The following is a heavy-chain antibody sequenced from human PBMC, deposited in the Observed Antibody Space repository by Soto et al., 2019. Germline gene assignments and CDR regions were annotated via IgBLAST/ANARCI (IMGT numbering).Heavy chain of an antibody. V-gene: IGHV4-30-4*01. D-gene: IGHD2-2*01. Sequence: PSETLSLTCTVSGGSMSRGDYYWSWIRQPPGKGLEWIGFIYHTGSTYYSPSLESRVTISVDTSKNQFSLKVSSVTAADTAVYYCARLGGYCSGTSCYGYYGMDVWGQGTTVTVSS. CDR2: IYHTGST. J-gene: IGHJ6*02. CDR1: GGSMSRGDYY. CDR3: ARLGGYCSGTSCYGYYGMDV.